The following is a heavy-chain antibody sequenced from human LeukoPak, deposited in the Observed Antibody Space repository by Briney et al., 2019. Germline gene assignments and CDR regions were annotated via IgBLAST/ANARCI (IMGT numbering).Heavy chain of an antibody. V-gene: IGHV2-5*02. CDR1: GSSLSTTGVG. Sequence: SGPTLVNPTQTLTLTCSFSGSSLSTTGVGVGWIRQPPGKALEWLSLLYWDDDTRYSPSLKSRLTITRDTSKNQVVLTMTNMDPVDTATYYCAHKSGNHWSGVFDFWGQGTLVTVSS. CDR3: AHKSGNHWSGVFDF. CDR2: LYWDDDT. J-gene: IGHJ4*02. D-gene: IGHD3-10*01.